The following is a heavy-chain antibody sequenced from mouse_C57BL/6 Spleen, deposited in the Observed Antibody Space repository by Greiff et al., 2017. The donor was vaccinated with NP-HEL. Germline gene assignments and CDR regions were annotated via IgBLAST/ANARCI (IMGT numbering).Heavy chain of an antibody. CDR1: GYTFTSYW. CDR2: IHPNSGST. Sequence: QVQLQQPGAELVKPGASVKLSCKASGYTFTSYWMHWVKQRPGQGLEWIGMIHPNSGSTNYNEKFKSKATLTVDKSSSTAYMQLSSLTSEDSAVYYCARSAYYSNYEAMDYWGQGISVTVSS. V-gene: IGHV1-64*01. CDR3: ARSAYYSNYEAMDY. D-gene: IGHD2-5*01. J-gene: IGHJ4*01.